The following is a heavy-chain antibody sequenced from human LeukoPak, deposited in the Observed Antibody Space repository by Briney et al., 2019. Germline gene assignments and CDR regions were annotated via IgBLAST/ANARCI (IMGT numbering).Heavy chain of an antibody. CDR3: AKALYGSEMDV. Sequence: GRSLRLSCVGSGFTIHDHAMHWVRQAPGKGLEWVSGIDWNSGRIGYADSVKGRFTISRDNAKNSLYLQMNSLRADDTALYYCAKALYGSEMDVWGQGTTVIVSS. CDR2: IDWNSGRI. J-gene: IGHJ6*02. D-gene: IGHD3-10*01. V-gene: IGHV3-9*01. CDR1: GFTIHDHA.